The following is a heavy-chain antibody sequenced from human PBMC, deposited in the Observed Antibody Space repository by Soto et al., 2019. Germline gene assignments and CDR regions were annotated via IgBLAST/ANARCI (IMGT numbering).Heavy chain of an antibody. J-gene: IGHJ4*02. Sequence: EVQLVESGGGLVQPGGSLTLSCAASGFTVSSNYMTWVRQAPGKGLEWVSLIYSGGSTYYADSVKGRFTISRDNSKNTLYLQMNRLRAVDMAVYYWAGTSSLDYWGQGTLVTVPS. CDR1: GFTVSSNY. D-gene: IGHD3-10*01. CDR3: AGTSSLDY. CDR2: IYSGGST. V-gene: IGHV3-66*01.